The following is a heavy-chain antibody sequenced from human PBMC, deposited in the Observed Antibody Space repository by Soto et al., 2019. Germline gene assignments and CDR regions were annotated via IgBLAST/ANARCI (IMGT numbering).Heavy chain of an antibody. CDR2: ISSSSSYI. D-gene: IGHD6-13*01. V-gene: IGHV3-21*01. CDR1: GFTFSSYS. Sequence: EVQLVESGGGLVKPGGSLRLSCAASGFTFSSYSMNWVRQAPGKGLEWVSSISSSSSYIYYADSVKGRFTISRDNAKNSLYLQMNSLRAEDTALYYCASPGGIAAAGFDYWGQGTLVTVSS. CDR3: ASPGGIAAAGFDY. J-gene: IGHJ4*02.